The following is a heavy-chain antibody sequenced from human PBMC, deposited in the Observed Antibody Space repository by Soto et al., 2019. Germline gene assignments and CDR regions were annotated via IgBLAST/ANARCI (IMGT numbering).Heavy chain of an antibody. CDR2: IYWDDDK. Sequence: QITLKESGPTLVKPTQTLTLTCTFSGFSLSTSGVGVGWIRQPPGKALEWLALIYWDDDKRYSPSLKSRRTITKAIPNNPVVLTMTNMDPLDTTTNYCADWYYYDSSGYYRYYFDYWGQGTLVTVSS. V-gene: IGHV2-5*02. D-gene: IGHD3-22*01. CDR3: ADWYYYDSSGYYRYYFDY. J-gene: IGHJ4*02. CDR1: GFSLSTSGVG.